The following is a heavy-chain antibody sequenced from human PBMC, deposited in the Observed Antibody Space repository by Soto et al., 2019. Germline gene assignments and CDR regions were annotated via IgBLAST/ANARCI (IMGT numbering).Heavy chain of an antibody. D-gene: IGHD3-10*01. Sequence: QVQLQESVPGLVKPSETLSLTCTVSGDSISRYYWSWIRLSPGKGLEWIGYIYYSGETNYNPSVKSRVTISVDRTKNQFSLKLSSVTAADTAVYYCARDQGGEFLKGSGMDVWGQGTTVTVSS. CDR3: ARDQGGEFLKGSGMDV. J-gene: IGHJ6*02. CDR2: IYYSGET. V-gene: IGHV4-59*01. CDR1: GDSISRYY.